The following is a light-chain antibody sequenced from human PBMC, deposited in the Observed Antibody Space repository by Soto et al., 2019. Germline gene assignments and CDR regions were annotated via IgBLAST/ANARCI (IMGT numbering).Light chain of an antibody. J-gene: IGKJ1*01. CDR1: QSISRY. CDR2: AAS. Sequence: DIQMTQSPSSLSASVGDRVTITCRASQSISRYLNWYQQKPGKAPKLLIYAASSLKSGFPSRFSGRGSGTDFTLTISSLQTEDFATYYCQQSYSTLWTFGQGTKVEIK. CDR3: QQSYSTLWT. V-gene: IGKV1-39*01.